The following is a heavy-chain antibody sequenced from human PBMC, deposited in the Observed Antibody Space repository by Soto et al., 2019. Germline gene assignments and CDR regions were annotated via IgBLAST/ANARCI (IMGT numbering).Heavy chain of an antibody. D-gene: IGHD3-3*01. V-gene: IGHV1-69*06. CDR3: ASPTREWLPPARDYYYGMDV. CDR2: IIPIFGTA. Sequence: QVQLVQSGAEVKKPGSSVKVSCKASGGTFSSYAISWVRQAPGQGLEWMGGIIPIFGTANYAQKFQGRVTITADKSTNTAYMELSSLRSEDTAVYYCASPTREWLPPARDYYYGMDVWGQGTTVTVSS. CDR1: GGTFSSYA. J-gene: IGHJ6*02.